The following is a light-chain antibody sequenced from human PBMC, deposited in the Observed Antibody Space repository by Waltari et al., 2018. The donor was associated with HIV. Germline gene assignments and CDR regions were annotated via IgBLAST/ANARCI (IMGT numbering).Light chain of an antibody. CDR1: ALPRHY. CDR3: QSADTSGNSRV. V-gene: IGLV3-25*03. Sequence: SYELTQPPPVSVSPGQTASITCSGAALPRHYAYWYQQKPGPAPVLVIHKDSERPSGIPERFSGSSSGTTVTLTISGVQAEDEADYYCQSADTSGNSRVFGIGTKVTVL. J-gene: IGLJ1*01. CDR2: KDS.